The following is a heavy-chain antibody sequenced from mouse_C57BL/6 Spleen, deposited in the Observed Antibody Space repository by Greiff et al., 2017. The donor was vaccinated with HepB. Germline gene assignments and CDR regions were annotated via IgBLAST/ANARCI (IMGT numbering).Heavy chain of an antibody. V-gene: IGHV1-81*01. CDR1: GYTFTSYG. J-gene: IGHJ4*01. D-gene: IGHD2-5*01. CDR3: ARGDYSKDYAMDY. CDR2: IYPRSGNT. Sequence: QVQLKQSGAELARPGASVKLSCKASGYTFTSYGISWVKQRTGQGLEWIGEIYPRSGNTYYNEKFKGKATLTADKSSSTAYMELRSLTSEDSAVYFCARGDYSKDYAMDYWGQGTSVTVSS.